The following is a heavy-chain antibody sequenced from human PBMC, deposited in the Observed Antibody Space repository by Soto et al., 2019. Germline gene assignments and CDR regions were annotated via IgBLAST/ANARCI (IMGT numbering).Heavy chain of an antibody. Sequence: QVQLVQSGAEVKKPGASVKVSCKASGYTFTSYDINWVRQATGQGLEWMGWMNPNSGNTGYAQKFQGRVTMTRNTSISTAYMELSSQRSEGTAVYYCARERASFYGMDVWGQGTTVTVSS. CDR3: ARERASFYGMDV. CDR2: MNPNSGNT. J-gene: IGHJ6*02. CDR1: GYTFTSYD. V-gene: IGHV1-8*01.